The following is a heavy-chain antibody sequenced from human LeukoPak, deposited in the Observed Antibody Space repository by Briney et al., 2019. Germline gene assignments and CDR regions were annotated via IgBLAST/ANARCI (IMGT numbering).Heavy chain of an antibody. CDR2: INHSGST. V-gene: IGHV4-34*01. CDR3: ARGGDNYYGSGSYRPYYYGMDV. D-gene: IGHD3-10*01. CDR1: GGXFSGYY. J-gene: IGHJ6*02. Sequence: SETLSLTCAVYGGXFSGYYCSWIRQPPGKGLEWIGEINHSGSTNYNPSLKSRVTISVDTSKNQFSLKLSSVTAADTAVYYCARGGDNYYGSGSYRPYYYGMDVWGQGTTVTVSS.